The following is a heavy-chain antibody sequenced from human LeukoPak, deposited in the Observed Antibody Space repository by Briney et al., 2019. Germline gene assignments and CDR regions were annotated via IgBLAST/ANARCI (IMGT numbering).Heavy chain of an antibody. D-gene: IGHD2-21*02. Sequence: GGSLRLSCAAYGFTFSSYGMHWVRQAPGKGLEWVAVISYDGSNKYYADSVKGRFTIPRDNSKNTLYLQMNSLRAEDTAVYYCARVVVVTAGDYWGQGTLVTVSS. V-gene: IGHV3-30*03. CDR2: ISYDGSNK. CDR3: ARVVVVTAGDY. J-gene: IGHJ4*02. CDR1: GFTFSSYG.